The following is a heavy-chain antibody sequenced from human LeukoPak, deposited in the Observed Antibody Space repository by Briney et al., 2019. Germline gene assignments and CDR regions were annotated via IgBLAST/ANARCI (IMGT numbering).Heavy chain of an antibody. CDR1: GXSITTYY. V-gene: IGHV4-59*08. J-gene: IGHJ4*02. D-gene: IGHD3-22*01. CDR3: ARQLYDSSGYPSDY. CDR2: IYHSGST. Sequence: SETLSLTCTVSGXSITTYYWSWIRQPPGKGLEWIGYIYHSGSTKYNPSLKSRVTISVDTSKNQFSLRLSSVTAADTAVYYCARQLYDSSGYPSDYWGQGTLVTVSS.